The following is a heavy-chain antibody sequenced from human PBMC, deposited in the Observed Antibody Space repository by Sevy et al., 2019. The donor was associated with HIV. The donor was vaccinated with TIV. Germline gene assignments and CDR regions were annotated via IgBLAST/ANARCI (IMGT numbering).Heavy chain of an antibody. V-gene: IGHV3-30*04. CDR3: TRARYCGVDCYTNDY. D-gene: IGHD2-21*02. CDR2: ISNDGKDK. J-gene: IGHJ4*02. CDR1: EFTFSSYD. Sequence: GGSLRLSCTASEFTFSSYDMHWVRQAPGKGLEWVAVISNDGKDKYYADFVKGRFTVSRDNSNKTVSLQMSSLRPEDAAVYYCTRARYCGVDCYTNDYWGQGTLVTVSS.